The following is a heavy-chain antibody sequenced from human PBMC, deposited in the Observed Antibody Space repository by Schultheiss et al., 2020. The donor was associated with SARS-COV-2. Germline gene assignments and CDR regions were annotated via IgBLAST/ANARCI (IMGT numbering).Heavy chain of an antibody. CDR1: GFTFDDYG. D-gene: IGHD4-17*01. CDR2: INSDGSST. J-gene: IGHJ4*02. CDR3: VSDYGDYPDY. Sequence: GGSLRLSCAASGFTFDDYGMSWVRQAPGKGLVWVSRINSDGSSTSYADSVKGRFTISRDNAKNTLYLQMNSLRAEDTAVYYCVSDYGDYPDYWGQGTLVTVSS. V-gene: IGHV3-74*01.